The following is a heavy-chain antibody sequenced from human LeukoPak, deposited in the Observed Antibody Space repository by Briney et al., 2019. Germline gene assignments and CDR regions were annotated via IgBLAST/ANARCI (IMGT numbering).Heavy chain of an antibody. Sequence: ASVKVSCKASGGTFSSYAISWVRQAPGQGLEWMGGIIPIFGTANYAQKFQGRVTITADESTSTACMELSSLRSEDTAVYYCARARLETTVTTVSWFDPWGQGTLVTVSS. CDR1: GGTFSSYA. CDR2: IIPIFGTA. J-gene: IGHJ5*02. CDR3: ARARLETTVTTVSWFDP. D-gene: IGHD4-17*01. V-gene: IGHV1-69*13.